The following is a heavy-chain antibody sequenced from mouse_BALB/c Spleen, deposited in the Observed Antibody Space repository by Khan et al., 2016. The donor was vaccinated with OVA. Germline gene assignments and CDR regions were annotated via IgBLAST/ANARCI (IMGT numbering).Heavy chain of an antibody. D-gene: IGHD2-1*01. CDR1: GYTFTNFG. Sequence: QIQLVQSGPELKKPGETVMISCKASGYTFTNFGMNWVKQAPGKGLKWMGWINTYTGEPTYADDFRGRFAFSLETSATTVYLQINNLKNEDTATYFCARVGNYRYFDVWGAGTPVTVSS. CDR3: ARVGNYRYFDV. J-gene: IGHJ1*01. V-gene: IGHV9-3-1*01. CDR2: INTYTGEP.